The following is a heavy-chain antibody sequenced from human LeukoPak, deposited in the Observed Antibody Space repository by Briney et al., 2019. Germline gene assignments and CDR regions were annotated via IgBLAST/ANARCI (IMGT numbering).Heavy chain of an antibody. CDR2: IHYSGTT. D-gene: IGHD6-19*01. V-gene: IGHV4-59*08. J-gene: IGHJ4*02. Sequence: SETLSLTCTVSGGSISSYYWSWIRQPPGNGLEWITYIHYSGTTTYNPSLKSRVTISVDTSKNQFSLKLNSVTAADTAVYYCARHRQWLGPFDYWGQGTLVTVSS. CDR1: GGSISSYY. CDR3: ARHRQWLGPFDY.